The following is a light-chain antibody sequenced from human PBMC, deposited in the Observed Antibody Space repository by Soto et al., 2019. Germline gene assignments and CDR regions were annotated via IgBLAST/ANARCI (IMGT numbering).Light chain of an antibody. Sequence: QSALTQPASVSGSPGQPITISCTGINVGIYKYVSWYQQHPGKAPKLVIYEASNRPSGVSSRFSGSKSGNTASLIISGLQAEDEADYYCTSYASSSTKWVFGGGTKVTVL. CDR1: NVGIYKY. CDR3: TSYASSSTKWV. J-gene: IGLJ3*02. V-gene: IGLV2-14*01. CDR2: EAS.